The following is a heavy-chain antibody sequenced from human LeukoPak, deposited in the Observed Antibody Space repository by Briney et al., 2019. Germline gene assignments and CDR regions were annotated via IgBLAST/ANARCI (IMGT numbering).Heavy chain of an antibody. CDR3: ARVGYFDWLFDY. V-gene: IGHV4-39*07. Sequence: SETLSLTCTVSGGSISSSSYYWGWIRQPPGKGLEWIGSIYYSGSTYYNPSLKSRVTISVDTSKNQFSLKLSSVTAADTAVYYCARVGYFDWLFDYWGQGTLVTVSS. CDR1: GGSISSSSYY. CDR2: IYYSGST. D-gene: IGHD3-9*01. J-gene: IGHJ4*02.